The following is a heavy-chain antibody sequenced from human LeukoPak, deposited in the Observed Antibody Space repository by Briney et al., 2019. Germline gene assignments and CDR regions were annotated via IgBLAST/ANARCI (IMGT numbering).Heavy chain of an antibody. J-gene: IGHJ6*02. CDR2: IWYDGSNK. V-gene: IGHV3-33*06. D-gene: IGHD3-10*01. CDR3: AKVSGRIQIWPQPFGDGMDV. Sequence: GGSLRLSCAASGFTFSSYGMHWVRQAPGKGLEWVAVIWYDGSNKYYADSVKGRLTISRDNSKNMLYLQMNSLRAEDTAVYYCAKVSGRIQIWPQPFGDGMDVWGQGTTVTVSS. CDR1: GFTFSSYG.